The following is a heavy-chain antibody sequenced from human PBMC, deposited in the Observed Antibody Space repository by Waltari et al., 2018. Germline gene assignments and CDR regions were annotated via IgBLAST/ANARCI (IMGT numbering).Heavy chain of an antibody. Sequence: EVQLVESGGGLVQPGRSLRLSCAASGFTFDDYAMHWVRQAPGKGLEWVSGISWNSGSIGYADSVKGRFTISRDNAKNSLYLQMNSLRAEDTALYYCAKGTSAAGTDAFDIWGQGTMVTVSS. V-gene: IGHV3-9*01. D-gene: IGHD6-13*01. CDR2: ISWNSGSI. J-gene: IGHJ3*02. CDR1: GFTFDDYA. CDR3: AKGTSAAGTDAFDI.